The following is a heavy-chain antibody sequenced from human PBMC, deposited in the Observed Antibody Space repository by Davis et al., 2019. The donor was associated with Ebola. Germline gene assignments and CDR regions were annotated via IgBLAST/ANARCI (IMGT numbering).Heavy chain of an antibody. CDR3: ARGLWEEFDQ. CDR1: GFIVSDKY. V-gene: IGHV3-53*01. J-gene: IGHJ4*02. CDR2: IYRDGRT. Sequence: GESLKISCAASGFIVSDKYMSWVRQAPGKGLEWVSVIYRDGRTYHADSVKGRFTISRDDYKNTLLLQMNSLRVEDTAVYYCARGLWEEFDQWGQGTPVTVSS. D-gene: IGHD1-26*01.